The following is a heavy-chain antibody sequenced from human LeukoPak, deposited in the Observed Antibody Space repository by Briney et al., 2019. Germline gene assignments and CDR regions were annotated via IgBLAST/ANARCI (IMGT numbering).Heavy chain of an antibody. J-gene: IGHJ4*02. CDR2: IIPIFGTA. CDR1: GGTFSSYA. CDR3: ARGKGYCSSTSCYSTFDY. V-gene: IGHV1-69*05. D-gene: IGHD2-2*02. Sequence: ASVKVSCKASGGTFSSYAISWVRQAPGQGLEWMGGIIPIFGTANYAQKFQGRVTITTDESTSTAYMELSSLRSEDTAVYYCARGKGYCSSTSCYSTFDYWGQGTLVTVSS.